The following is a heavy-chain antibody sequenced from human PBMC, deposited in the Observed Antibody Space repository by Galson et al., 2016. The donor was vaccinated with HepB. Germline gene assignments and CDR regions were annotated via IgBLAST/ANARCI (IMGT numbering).Heavy chain of an antibody. J-gene: IGHJ4*02. V-gene: IGHV3-33*01. Sequence: SLRLSCAASGFTFSSYGMHWVRQAPGKGLEWVAVIWYDGSNKYYADSVKGRFTISRDNSKNTLYLQMNSLRAEDTAVYYCATEAPISAPTLDYWGQGTLVTVSS. D-gene: IGHD2/OR15-2a*01. CDR1: GFTFSSYG. CDR2: IWYDGSNK. CDR3: ATEAPISAPTLDY.